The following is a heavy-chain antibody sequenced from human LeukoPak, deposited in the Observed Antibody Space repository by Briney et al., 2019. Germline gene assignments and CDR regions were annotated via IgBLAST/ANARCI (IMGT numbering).Heavy chain of an antibody. Sequence: GGSLRLSCAASGFTFSDYYMSWIRQAPGKGLEWVSYISGRTIYTNHADSVKGRFTISRDNAKNSLYLQMNSLRAEDTAVYYCARDVYASGDSGDYWGQGTLVTVSS. CDR1: GFTFSDYY. D-gene: IGHD3-10*01. V-gene: IGHV3-11*05. J-gene: IGHJ4*02. CDR3: ARDVYASGDSGDY. CDR2: ISGRTIYT.